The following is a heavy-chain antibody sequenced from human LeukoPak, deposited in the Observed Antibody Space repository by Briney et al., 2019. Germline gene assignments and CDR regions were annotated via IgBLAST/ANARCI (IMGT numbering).Heavy chain of an antibody. V-gene: IGHV3-30-3*01. Sequence: GRSLRLSCAASGFTFSSYAMHWVRQAPGKGLEWVAVISYDGSNKYYADSVKSRFTISRDNSKNTLYLQMNSLRAEDTAVYYCAREDGDYYYGMDVWGQGTTVTVSS. D-gene: IGHD4-17*01. CDR1: GFTFSSYA. CDR3: AREDGDYYYGMDV. CDR2: ISYDGSNK. J-gene: IGHJ6*02.